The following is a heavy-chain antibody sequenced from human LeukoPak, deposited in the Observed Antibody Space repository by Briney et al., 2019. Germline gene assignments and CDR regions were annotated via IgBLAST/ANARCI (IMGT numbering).Heavy chain of an antibody. D-gene: IGHD2-2*03. V-gene: IGHV2-5*01. Sequence: SGPTLVKPKQTLTLTCTFSGFSLSTSGVGVAWMRQSPGQAPEWLAVTYWNDDQRYSPSLKSRLTITKDTSKNQVVLTMTNMDPADTATYHCAHNGLYHWGQGTLVTVSS. CDR2: TYWNDDQ. CDR1: GFSLSTSGVG. J-gene: IGHJ5*02. CDR3: AHNGLYH.